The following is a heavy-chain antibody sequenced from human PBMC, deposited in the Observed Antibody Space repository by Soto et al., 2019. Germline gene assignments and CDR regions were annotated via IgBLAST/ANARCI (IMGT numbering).Heavy chain of an antibody. CDR2: IYYSGST. V-gene: IGHV4-31*03. D-gene: IGHD4-4*01. CDR1: GGSISSGGYY. Sequence: PSETPSLTCTVSGGSISSGGYYWSWIRQHPGKGLEWIGYIYYSGSTYYNPSLKSRVTISVDTSKNQFSLKLSSVTAADTAVYHCARQGSNYDGGNWFDPWGQGTLVTVSS. J-gene: IGHJ5*02. CDR3: ARQGSNYDGGNWFDP.